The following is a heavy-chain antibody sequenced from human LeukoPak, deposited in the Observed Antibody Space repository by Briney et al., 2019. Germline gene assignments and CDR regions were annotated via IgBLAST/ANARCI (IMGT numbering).Heavy chain of an antibody. CDR3: AREREAFDI. Sequence: PGGSLRLSCAASGFTFSSYAMHWVRQAPGKGLEWGTVIAYDGRNRYYADSVKGRFIISRDNSKNTLYLQMNSLRAEDTAVYYCAREREAFDIWGQGTMVTVSS. D-gene: IGHD5-24*01. V-gene: IGHV3-30*04. CDR2: IAYDGRNR. CDR1: GFTFSSYA. J-gene: IGHJ3*02.